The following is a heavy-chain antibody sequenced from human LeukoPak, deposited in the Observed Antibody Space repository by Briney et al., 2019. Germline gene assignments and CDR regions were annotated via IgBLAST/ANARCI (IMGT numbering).Heavy chain of an antibody. Sequence: PSETLSLTCTVSGGSISSSSYYWGWIRQPPGKGLEWIGSIYYSGSTYYNPSLKSRVTISVDTSKNQFSLKLSSVTAADTAVYYCARLRDTAMVLWLDQFDYWGQGTLVTVSS. CDR3: ARLRDTAMVLWLDQFDY. CDR1: GGSISSSSYY. J-gene: IGHJ4*02. CDR2: IYYSGST. V-gene: IGHV4-39*01. D-gene: IGHD5-18*01.